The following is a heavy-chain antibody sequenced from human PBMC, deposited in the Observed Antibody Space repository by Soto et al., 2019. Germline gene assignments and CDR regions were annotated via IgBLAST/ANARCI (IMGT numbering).Heavy chain of an antibody. CDR2: ISSDGSLE. CDR3: ARDPTPIAGSSTIYFFFGLDV. V-gene: IGHV3-30-3*01. Sequence: GGSLRLSCTASEFTFSHYPLQWIRQAPGRGLEWVAAISSDGSLEYYADSVKGRFTISRDNSKNTLFLQMNGLKPEDTALYYCARDPTPIAGSSTIYFFFGLDVWGQVTTVTVSS. J-gene: IGHJ6*02. D-gene: IGHD6-6*01. CDR1: EFTFSHYP.